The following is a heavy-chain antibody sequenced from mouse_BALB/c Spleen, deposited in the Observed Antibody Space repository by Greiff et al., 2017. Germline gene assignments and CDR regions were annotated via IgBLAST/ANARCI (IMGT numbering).Heavy chain of an antibody. J-gene: IGHJ4*01. CDR3: ARDTTVVATGYYAMDY. CDR1: GYTFTDYW. V-gene: IGHV1-69*01. D-gene: IGHD1-1*01. CDR2: IDTSDSYT. Sequence: VQLQQPGAELVMPGASVKMSCKASGYTFTDYWMHWVKQRPGQGLEWIGAIDTSDSYTSYNQKFKGKATLTVDESSSTAYMQLSSLTSEDSAVYYCARDTTVVATGYYAMDYWGQGTSVTVSS.